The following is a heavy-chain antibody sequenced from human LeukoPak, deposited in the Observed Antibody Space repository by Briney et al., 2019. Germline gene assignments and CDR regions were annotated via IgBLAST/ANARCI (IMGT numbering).Heavy chain of an antibody. J-gene: IGHJ6*03. CDR3: ARHRQWLVVGYYYYYMDV. CDR1: GGSISSGYY. V-gene: IGHV4-38-2*02. D-gene: IGHD6-19*01. CDR2: IYHSGST. Sequence: PSETLSLTCTVSGGSISSGYYWGWIRQPPGKGLEWIGSIYHSGSTYYNPSLKSRVTISVDTSKNQFSLKLSSVTAADTAVYYCARHRQWLVVGYYYYYMDVWGKGTTVTISS.